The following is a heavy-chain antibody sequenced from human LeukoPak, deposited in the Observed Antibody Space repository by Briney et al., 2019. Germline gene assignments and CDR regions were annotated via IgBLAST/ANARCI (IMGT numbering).Heavy chain of an antibody. Sequence: ASVKVSCKASGYTFTGYYMHWVRQAPGQGLEWMGWINPNSGGTYYAQKFQGRVTMTRDTSISTAYMELSRLRSDDTAVYYCARDAGATVTRPTRILLYWGQGTLVTVSS. D-gene: IGHD4-17*01. J-gene: IGHJ4*02. V-gene: IGHV1-2*02. CDR3: ARDAGATVTRPTRILLY. CDR2: INPNSGGT. CDR1: GYTFTGYY.